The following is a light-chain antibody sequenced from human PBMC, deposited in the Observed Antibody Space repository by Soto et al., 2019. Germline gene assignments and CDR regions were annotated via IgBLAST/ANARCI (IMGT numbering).Light chain of an antibody. CDR3: ATWDDSLPAV. J-gene: IGLJ2*01. CDR2: NNN. Sequence: QSVLTQPPSASGTPGQRVTISCSGSTSNIGSKTVSWYQQLPGSAPRVLIYNNNERPSGVPDRFSGSKSGTSASLAISGRQSEDEDDYYCATWDDSLPAVFGGGTKLTVL. V-gene: IGLV1-44*01. CDR1: TSNIGSKT.